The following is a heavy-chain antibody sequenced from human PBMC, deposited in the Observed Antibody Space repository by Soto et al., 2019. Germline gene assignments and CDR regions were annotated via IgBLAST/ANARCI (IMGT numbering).Heavy chain of an antibody. V-gene: IGHV1-18*01. J-gene: IGHJ6*02. CDR1: GYTFTSYG. Sequence: AASVKVSCKASGYTFTSYGISWVRQAPGQGLEWMGWISAYNGNTNYAQKLQGRVTMTTDTSTSTAYMELRSLRSDDTAVYYCARGHSSSRYYYYGMDVWGQGTTVTVSS. CDR3: ARGHSSSRYYYYGMDV. D-gene: IGHD6-6*01. CDR2: ISAYNGNT.